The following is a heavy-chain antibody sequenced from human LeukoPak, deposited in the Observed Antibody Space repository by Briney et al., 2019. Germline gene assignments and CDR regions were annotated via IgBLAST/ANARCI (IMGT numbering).Heavy chain of an antibody. J-gene: IGHJ4*02. Sequence: SETLSLTCTVSGGSISSGGYYWSWIRQHPGKGLEWIGYIYYSGSTYYNPSLKSRVTISVDTSKNQFSLKLSSVTAADTAVYYCARVRSSNSCYCPLFDYWGQGTLVTVSS. CDR2: IYYSGST. V-gene: IGHV4-31*03. CDR1: GGSISSGGYY. CDR3: ARVRSSNSCYCPLFDY. D-gene: IGHD2-2*01.